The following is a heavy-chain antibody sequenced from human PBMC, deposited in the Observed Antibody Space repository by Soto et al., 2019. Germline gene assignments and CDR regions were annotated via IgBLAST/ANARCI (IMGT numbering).Heavy chain of an antibody. D-gene: IGHD3-10*01. CDR2: ISGSGGST. Sequence: GGSLRLSCAASGFTFSSYAMSWVRQAPGKGLEWVSAISGSGGSTYYADSVKGRFTISRDNSKNTLYLQMNSLRAEDTAVYYCAKGDSGSYYYYYGMDVWGQGTTVTVSS. CDR1: GFTFSSYA. CDR3: AKGDSGSYYYYYGMDV. V-gene: IGHV3-23*01. J-gene: IGHJ6*02.